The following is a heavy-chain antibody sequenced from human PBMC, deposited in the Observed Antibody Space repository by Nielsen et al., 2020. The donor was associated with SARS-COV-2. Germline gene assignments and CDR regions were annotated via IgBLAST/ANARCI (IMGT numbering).Heavy chain of an antibody. V-gene: IGHV3-21*01. CDR2: ISSSSSYI. CDR3: ARDGIAAAGTVY. D-gene: IGHD6-13*01. CDR1: GFTFDDYG. J-gene: IGHJ4*02. Sequence: GGSLRLSCAASGFTFDDYGMTWVRQAPGKGLEWVSSISSSSSYIYYADSVKGRFTISRDNAKNSLYLQMNSLRAEDTAVYYCARDGIAAAGTVYWGQGTLVTVSS.